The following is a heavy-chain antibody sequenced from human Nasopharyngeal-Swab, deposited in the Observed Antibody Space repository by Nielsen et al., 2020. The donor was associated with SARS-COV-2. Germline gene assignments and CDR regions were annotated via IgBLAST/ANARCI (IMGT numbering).Heavy chain of an antibody. CDR1: GFTYDDYA. J-gene: IGHJ4*02. CDR3: TKGRADYSNPSFDN. V-gene: IGHV3-9*01. D-gene: IGHD4-11*01. CDR2: ITWNSGV. Sequence: SLKISCVASGFTYDDYAMHWVRQAPGKGLEWVSGITWNSGVAYTDSVKGRFTISRDNARNSLYLQMNSLRTEDTAFYYYTKGRADYSNPSFDNWGQGTLVTVSS.